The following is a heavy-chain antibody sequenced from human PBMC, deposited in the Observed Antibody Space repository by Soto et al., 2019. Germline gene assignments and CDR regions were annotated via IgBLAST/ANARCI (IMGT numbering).Heavy chain of an antibody. CDR2: INPNSGGT. Sequence: ASVKVSCKASGYTFTGYYMHWVRQAPGQGLEWMGWINPNSGGTNYAQKFQGRVTMTRDTSISTAYMELSRLRFDDTAVYYCARRYYYDSSGYPRFDYWGQGTLVTGSS. J-gene: IGHJ4*02. CDR1: GYTFTGYY. D-gene: IGHD3-22*01. CDR3: ARRYYYDSSGYPRFDY. V-gene: IGHV1-2*02.